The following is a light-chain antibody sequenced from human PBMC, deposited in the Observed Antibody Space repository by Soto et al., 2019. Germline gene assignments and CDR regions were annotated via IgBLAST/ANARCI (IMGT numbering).Light chain of an antibody. J-gene: IGLJ2*01. Sequence: QSVLTQPASVSGSPGQSITISCTGTNSDVGGYKYVSWYQQHPGKAPKLMIYDVSNRPSGVSNRFSGSKSGNTASLTISGLQAEDEADYYCSSYTTTSTHVVFGVGTKLTVL. CDR2: DVS. CDR3: SSYTTTSTHVV. CDR1: NSDVGGYKY. V-gene: IGLV2-14*01.